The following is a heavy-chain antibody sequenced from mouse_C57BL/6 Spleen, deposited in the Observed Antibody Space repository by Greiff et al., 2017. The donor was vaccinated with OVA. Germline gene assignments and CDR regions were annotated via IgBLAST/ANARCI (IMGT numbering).Heavy chain of an antibody. Sequence: QVQLQQPGAELVRPGTSVKLSCKASGYTFTSYWMHWVKQRPGQGLEWIGVIDPSDSYTNYNQKFKGKATFTVDTSSSTAYMQLSSLTSEDSAVYYCARRYYGSSYNYYAMDYWGQGTSVTVSS. CDR3: ARRYYGSSYNYYAMDY. CDR2: IDPSDSYT. V-gene: IGHV1-59*01. D-gene: IGHD1-1*01. CDR1: GYTFTSYW. J-gene: IGHJ4*01.